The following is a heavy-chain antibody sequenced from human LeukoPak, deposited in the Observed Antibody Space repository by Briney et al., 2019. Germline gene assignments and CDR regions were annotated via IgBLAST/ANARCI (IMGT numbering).Heavy chain of an antibody. CDR3: ARGIWSATRVDYYLDN. D-gene: IGHD5-24*01. CDR2: INAGNGHT. V-gene: IGHV1-3*01. CDR1: GYTFSGYA. Sequence: GAPVKVSCKAPGYTFSGYAVHWVRQAPGQRFEWMGWINAGNGHTKYSQNFQGRVTITRDSSANIVYMELSSLTSEDTAVYYCARGIWSATRVDYYLDNWGQGTLVTVSS. J-gene: IGHJ4*02.